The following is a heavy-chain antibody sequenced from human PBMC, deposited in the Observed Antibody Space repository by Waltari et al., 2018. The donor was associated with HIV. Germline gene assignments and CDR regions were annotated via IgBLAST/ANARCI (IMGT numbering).Heavy chain of an antibody. D-gene: IGHD1-26*01. J-gene: IGHJ4*02. CDR1: VYTFINYA. CDR2: INTNTGNP. Sequence: QVQLVQSGSELTKPGTSVKVSCKASVYTFINYAMNWVRQAPGQGLEWMGWINTNTGNPTYAQGFTGRFVFSLDTSVSTAYLQISSLKTEDTAVYYCARAREWELLYPIDYWGQGTLVTVS. CDR3: ARAREWELLYPIDY. V-gene: IGHV7-4-1*02.